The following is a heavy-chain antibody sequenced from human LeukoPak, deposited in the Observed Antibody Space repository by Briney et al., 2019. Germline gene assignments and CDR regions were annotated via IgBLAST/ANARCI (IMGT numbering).Heavy chain of an antibody. D-gene: IGHD5-18*01. CDR3: ARRGYNYAFDY. CDR2: INSNGGIT. V-gene: IGHV3-20*04. CDR1: GFTFNDYG. Sequence: GGSLRLSCAASGFTFNDYGLNWVRQAPGKGLXWVSGINSNGGITGYADSVEGRFTISRDNANNVLYLQMDSLTAEDTALYFCARRGYNYAFDYWGQGSLVTVSS. J-gene: IGHJ4*02.